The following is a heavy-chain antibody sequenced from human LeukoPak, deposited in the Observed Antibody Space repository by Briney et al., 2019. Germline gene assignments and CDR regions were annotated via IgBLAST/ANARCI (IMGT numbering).Heavy chain of an antibody. CDR3: ARDGEYNRITIFGVVIGLFDY. CDR2: ISAYNGNT. J-gene: IGHJ4*02. CDR1: GYTFTSYG. V-gene: IGHV1-18*01. D-gene: IGHD3-3*01. Sequence: GASVKVSCKASGYTFTSYGISWVRQAPGQGLEWMGWISAYNGNTNYAQKLQGRVTMTTDTSTSTAYMELRSLRSDDTAVYYCARDGEYNRITIFGVVIGLFDYWGQGTLVTVSS.